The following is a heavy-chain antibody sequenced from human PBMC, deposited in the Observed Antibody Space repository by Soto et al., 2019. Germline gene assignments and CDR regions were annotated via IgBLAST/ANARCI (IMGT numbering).Heavy chain of an antibody. CDR2: IYSGGST. CDR3: ARDRFPYGMDV. Sequence: GGSLSLSCAASGFTVSSNYMSWVRQAPGKGLEWVSFIYSGGSTYYADSVKGRFTISRDKSKNTLYLQMNSLRADDTAMYYCARDRFPYGMDVWGQGTTVTVSS. CDR1: GFTVSSNY. J-gene: IGHJ6*02. V-gene: IGHV3-66*01.